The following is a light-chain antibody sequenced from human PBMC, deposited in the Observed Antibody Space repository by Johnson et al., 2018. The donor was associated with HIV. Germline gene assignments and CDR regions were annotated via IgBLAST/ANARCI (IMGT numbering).Light chain of an antibody. J-gene: IGLJ1*01. Sequence: QSILTQPPSVSAAPGQKVTISCSGSSSNIGNNYVSRYQQVPGAAPKLLIYDNNKRPSGIPDRFSGSKSGTSATLGITGLQTGDEADYYCGTWDSSLSAGWVFGTGTKVTVL. V-gene: IGLV1-51*01. CDR2: DNN. CDR3: GTWDSSLSAGWV. CDR1: SSNIGNNY.